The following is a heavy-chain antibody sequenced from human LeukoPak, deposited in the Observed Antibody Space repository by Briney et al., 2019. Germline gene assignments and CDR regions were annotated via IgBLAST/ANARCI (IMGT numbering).Heavy chain of an antibody. D-gene: IGHD6-19*01. CDR1: GFTFDDYG. CDR3: ARGKYSSGWFDY. Sequence: GGSLRLSCAASGFTFDDYGMSWVRQAPGKGLEGVSSITTSSTYISYADSVKGRFTISRDNAKNSLYLQMNSLRAEDTAVYYCARGKYSSGWFDYWGQGTLVTVSS. V-gene: IGHV3-21*01. J-gene: IGHJ4*02. CDR2: ITTSSTYI.